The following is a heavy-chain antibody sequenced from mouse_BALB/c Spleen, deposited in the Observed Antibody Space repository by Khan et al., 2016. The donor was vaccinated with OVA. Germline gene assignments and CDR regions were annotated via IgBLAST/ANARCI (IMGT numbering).Heavy chain of an antibody. V-gene: IGHV1-20*02. CDR3: TRIYRSDFDY. Sequence: VQLKQSGPELVRPGASVKISCKASGYSFTGYFMNWVMQSPGKSLEWIGRINPHIGETFYNQRFKDKATLTVDESSSTAHMELRSLASEDSAVDYCTRIYRSDFDYWGQGTTLTVSS. CDR2: INPHIGET. J-gene: IGHJ2*01. CDR1: GYSFTGYF. D-gene: IGHD1-1*01.